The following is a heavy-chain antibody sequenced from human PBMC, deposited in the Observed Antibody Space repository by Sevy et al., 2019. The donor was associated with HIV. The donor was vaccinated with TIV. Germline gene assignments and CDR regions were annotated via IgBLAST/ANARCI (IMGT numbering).Heavy chain of an antibody. D-gene: IGHD4-17*01. Sequence: SGPTLVNPTQTLTLTCTFSGFSLSTSGVGVGWIRQRPGKALEWLTLIYWDDDKRYSPSLKSGLTITKDTSKSQVVLTMTNMDPVDTATYFCARFNYGDYTAYFDFWGQGTLVTVSS. J-gene: IGHJ4*02. V-gene: IGHV2-5*02. CDR1: GFSLSTSGVG. CDR3: ARFNYGDYTAYFDF. CDR2: IYWDDDK.